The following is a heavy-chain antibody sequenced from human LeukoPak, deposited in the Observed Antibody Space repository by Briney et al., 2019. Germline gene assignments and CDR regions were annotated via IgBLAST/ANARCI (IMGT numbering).Heavy chain of an antibody. CDR1: GYTFTSYG. CDR2: ISAYNGNT. V-gene: IGHV1-18*01. CDR3: ARDFDCSSTSCYNGNYFDY. J-gene: IGHJ4*02. D-gene: IGHD2-2*02. Sequence: LAASVKVSCKASGYTFTSYGISWVRQAPGQGLEWMGWISAYNGNTNYAQKPQGRVTMTTDTSTSTAYMELRSLRSDDTAVYYCARDFDCSSTSCYNGNYFDYWGQGTLVTVSS.